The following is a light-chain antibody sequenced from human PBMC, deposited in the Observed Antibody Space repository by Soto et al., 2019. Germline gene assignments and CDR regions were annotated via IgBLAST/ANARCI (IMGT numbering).Light chain of an antibody. CDR3: SSYTSSSTSLV. J-gene: IGLJ3*02. CDR1: SSDDGGYNY. CDR2: DVS. Sequence: QSALTQRASVSGSPGQSITISCTGTSSDDGGYNYVSWYQQHPGKAPKLMIYDVSNRPSGVSNRFSGSKSGNTASLTISGLQAEDEADYYCSSYTSSSTSLVFGGGTKVTVL. V-gene: IGLV2-14*01.